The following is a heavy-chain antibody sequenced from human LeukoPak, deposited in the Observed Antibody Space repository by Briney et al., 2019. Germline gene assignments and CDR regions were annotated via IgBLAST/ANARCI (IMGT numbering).Heavy chain of an antibody. Sequence: PGRSLRLSCAASGFTFSSYAMHWVRQAPGKGLEWVAVISYDGSNKYYADSVKGRFTISRDNSKNTLYLQMNSLRAEDTAVYYCARDRTPYLWFGAMDVWGQGTTVTVSS. CDR3: ARDRTPYLWFGAMDV. CDR1: GFTFSSYA. J-gene: IGHJ6*02. CDR2: ISYDGSNK. V-gene: IGHV3-30-3*01. D-gene: IGHD3-10*01.